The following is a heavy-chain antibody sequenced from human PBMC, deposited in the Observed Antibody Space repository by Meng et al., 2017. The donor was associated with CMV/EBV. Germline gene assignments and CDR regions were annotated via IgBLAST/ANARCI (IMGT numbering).Heavy chain of an antibody. CDR2: IKQDGSEK. CDR1: GFTFSSYW. Sequence: GGSLRLSCAASGFTFSSYWMSWVRQAPGKGLEWVANIKQDGSEKYYVDSVKGRFTISRDNAKNSLYLQMNSVRAEDTAVYYCARDGTIAAAGHSYYYYGMDVWGQGTTVTVSS. D-gene: IGHD6-13*01. CDR3: ARDGTIAAAGHSYYYYGMDV. J-gene: IGHJ6*02. V-gene: IGHV3-7*01.